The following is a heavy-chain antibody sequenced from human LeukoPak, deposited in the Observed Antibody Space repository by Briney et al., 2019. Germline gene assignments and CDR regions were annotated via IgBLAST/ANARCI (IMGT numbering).Heavy chain of an antibody. Sequence: GRSLRLSCAASGFTFDDYAMHWVRQAPGKGLEWVSGISWNSGSIGYADSVKGRFTISRDNSKNTLYLQMNSLRAEDTAVYYCAKDPDYGDLLYFDYWGQGTLATVSS. J-gene: IGHJ4*02. CDR1: GFTFDDYA. D-gene: IGHD4-17*01. V-gene: IGHV3-9*01. CDR3: AKDPDYGDLLYFDY. CDR2: ISWNSGSI.